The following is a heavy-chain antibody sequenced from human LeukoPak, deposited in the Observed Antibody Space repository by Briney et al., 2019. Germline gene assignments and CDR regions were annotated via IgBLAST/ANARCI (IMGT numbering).Heavy chain of an antibody. V-gene: IGHV1-2*02. Sequence: ASVKVSCRASGYTFTGHYIHWVRQAPGQGLEWMGWINPNSGGTNYAQKFQGRVTMTRDTSISTAYMELSRLRSDDTAVYYCAREGGDSSSWYRRWFDPWGQGTLVTVSS. J-gene: IGHJ5*02. CDR1: GYTFTGHY. CDR2: INPNSGGT. D-gene: IGHD6-13*01. CDR3: AREGGDSSSWYRRWFDP.